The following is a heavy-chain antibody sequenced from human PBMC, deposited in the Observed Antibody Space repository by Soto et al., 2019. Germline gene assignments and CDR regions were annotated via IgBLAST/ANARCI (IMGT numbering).Heavy chain of an antibody. J-gene: IGHJ4*02. Sequence: SETLSLTCTVSGGSISSSNYHWGWIRQPPGKGLEWIGSMYYSGSTYYNPSLKSRVTISVDTSKNQFSLKLSSVTAADTAVYYCMLGSGWKDFDYWGQGTLVTVS. D-gene: IGHD3-22*01. V-gene: IGHV4-39*01. CDR1: GGSISSSNYH. CDR3: MLGSGWKDFDY. CDR2: MYYSGST.